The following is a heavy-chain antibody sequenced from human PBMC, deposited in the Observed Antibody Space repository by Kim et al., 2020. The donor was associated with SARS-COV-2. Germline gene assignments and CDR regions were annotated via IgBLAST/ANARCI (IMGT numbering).Heavy chain of an antibody. Sequence: SVKVSCKASGFTFTSSAVQWVRQARGQRLEWIGWIVVGRGNTNYAQKFQERVTITRDMSTSTAYMELSSLRSEDTAVYYCAADSNSGSFRFLRNYYGMDVWGQGTTVTVSS. V-gene: IGHV1-58*01. D-gene: IGHD1-26*01. CDR1: GFTFTSSA. CDR3: AADSNSGSFRFLRNYYGMDV. CDR2: IVVGRGNT. J-gene: IGHJ6*02.